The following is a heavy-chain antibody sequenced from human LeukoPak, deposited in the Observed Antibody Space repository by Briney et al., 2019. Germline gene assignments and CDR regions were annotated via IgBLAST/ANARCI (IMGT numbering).Heavy chain of an antibody. CDR1: GGSISSGGYY. CDR3: ARTRSSGYLTFDY. V-gene: IGHV4-31*03. D-gene: IGHD3-22*01. J-gene: IGHJ4*02. Sequence: PSETLSLTCTVSGGSISSGGYYWSWIRQHPGKGLEWIGYIYYSGSTYYNPSLKSRVTISVDTSKNQFSLKLSSVTAADTAVYYCARTRSSGYLTFDYWGQGILVTVSS. CDR2: IYYSGST.